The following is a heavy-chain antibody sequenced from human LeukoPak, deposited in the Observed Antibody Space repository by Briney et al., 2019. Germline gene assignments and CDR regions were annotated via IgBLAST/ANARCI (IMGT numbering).Heavy chain of an antibody. CDR3: ARDGCPEIACKTYQNYFYYYYYMDV. D-gene: IGHD5-24*01. CDR2: INTNTGNP. Sequence: ASVKVSCKASGYTFTSYAMNWVRQAPGQGLEWMGWINTNTGNPTYAQGFTGRFVFSLDTSVSTAYLQISSLKAEDTAVYYCARDGCPEIACKTYQNYFYYYYYMDVWGKGTTVTVSS. CDR1: GYTFTSYA. V-gene: IGHV7-4-1*02. J-gene: IGHJ6*03.